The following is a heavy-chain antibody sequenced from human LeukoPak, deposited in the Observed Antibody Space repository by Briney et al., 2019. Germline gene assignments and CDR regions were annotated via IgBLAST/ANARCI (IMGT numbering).Heavy chain of an antibody. CDR1: GGSISSCY. D-gene: IGHD5-24*01. CDR2: FYYSGSP. J-gene: IGHJ4*02. CDR3: AREGDGPFDY. Sequence: SETLSLTCTISGGSISSCYWSWIRQPPGKGLEWIGYFYYSGSPSYNPSLKSRVAISVDTSKNQFSLSLRSVTAADTAIYYCAREGDGPFDYWGQGTLVTVSS. V-gene: IGHV4-59*01.